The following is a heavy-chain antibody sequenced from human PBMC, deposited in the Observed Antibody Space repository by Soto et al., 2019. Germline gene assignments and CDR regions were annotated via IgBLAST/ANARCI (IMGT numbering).Heavy chain of an antibody. CDR3: ARGYDIRGEDY. J-gene: IGHJ4*02. CDR1: GGSFSCYY. D-gene: IGHD3-9*01. CDR2: INHSGST. V-gene: IGHV4-34*01. Sequence: SETLSLTCAVYGGSFSCYYWSWIRQPPGKGLEWIGEINHSGSTNYNPSLKSRVTISVDTSKNQFSLKLSSVTAADTAVYYCARGYDIRGEDYWGQGTLVTVSS.